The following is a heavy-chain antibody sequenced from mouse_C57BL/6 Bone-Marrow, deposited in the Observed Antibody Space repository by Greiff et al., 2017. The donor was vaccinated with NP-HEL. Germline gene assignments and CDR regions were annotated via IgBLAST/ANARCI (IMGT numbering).Heavy chain of an antibody. CDR1: GYTFTSYW. V-gene: IGHV1-64*01. CDR3: KIYDGYLYAMDY. D-gene: IGHD2-3*01. Sequence: QVQLQQSGAELVKPGASVKLSCKASGYTFTSYWMHWVKQRPGQGLEWIGMIHPNSGSTNYNEKFKSKATLTVDKSSSTAYMQLSSLTSEDSAVYYCKIYDGYLYAMDYWGQGTSVTVSS. CDR2: IHPNSGST. J-gene: IGHJ4*01.